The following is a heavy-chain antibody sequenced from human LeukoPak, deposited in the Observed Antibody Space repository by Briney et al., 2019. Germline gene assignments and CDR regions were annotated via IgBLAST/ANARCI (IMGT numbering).Heavy chain of an antibody. CDR1: GFPFSAYY. CDR3: ARSPVRHYETDC. D-gene: IGHD3-22*01. CDR2: IGFSSIGYSSDHL. Sequence: GGSLRLSCAASGFPFSAYYMTWIRQAPGKGLEWVSSIGFSSIGYSSDHLKYADSVKGRFTISRDNAKNSLFLQMDSLRAEDTAVYYCARSPVRHYETDCWGQGTLVTVSS. J-gene: IGHJ4*02. V-gene: IGHV3-11*03.